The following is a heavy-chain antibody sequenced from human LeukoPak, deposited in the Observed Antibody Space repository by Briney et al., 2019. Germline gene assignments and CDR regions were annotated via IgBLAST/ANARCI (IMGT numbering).Heavy chain of an antibody. CDR3: ARHQQSYYDSSGYGSIDY. V-gene: IGHV4-34*01. CDR1: GGSFSGYY. CDR2: INHSGST. J-gene: IGHJ4*02. D-gene: IGHD3-22*01. Sequence: SETLSLTCAVYGGSFSGYYWSWIRQPPGKGLEWIGEINHSGSTNYNPSLKSRVTISVDMSKNQFSLKLSSVTAADTAVYYCARHQQSYYDSSGYGSIDYWGQGTLVTVSS.